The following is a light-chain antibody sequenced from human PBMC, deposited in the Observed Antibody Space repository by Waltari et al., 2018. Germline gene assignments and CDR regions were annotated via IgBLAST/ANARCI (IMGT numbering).Light chain of an antibody. CDR1: QSVSRY. Sequence: EVVLTQSPGTLSLSPGERVTLPCRASQSVSRYLAWYQQKPGQAPRLLIYDTSTRATGIPDRFSGSGSGTDFSLTISRLDPEDFAVYYCQKYGTLPATFGQGTKVEVK. V-gene: IGKV3-20*01. J-gene: IGKJ1*01. CDR2: DTS. CDR3: QKYGTLPAT.